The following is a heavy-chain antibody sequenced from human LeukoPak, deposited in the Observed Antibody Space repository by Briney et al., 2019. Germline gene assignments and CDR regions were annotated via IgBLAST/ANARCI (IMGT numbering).Heavy chain of an antibody. CDR2: IKQDGDQK. CDR3: ARFAKGYGSGDIDY. D-gene: IGHD3-10*01. Sequence: GGSLRLSCVASGFTFSRYWMSWVRQAPGKGLEWVANIKQDGDQKHYVDSVRGRFIISRDNAKNSLHLQMNSLRAEDTAVYYCARFAKGYGSGDIDYWGQGTLVTVS. CDR1: GFTFSRYW. V-gene: IGHV3-7*01. J-gene: IGHJ4*02.